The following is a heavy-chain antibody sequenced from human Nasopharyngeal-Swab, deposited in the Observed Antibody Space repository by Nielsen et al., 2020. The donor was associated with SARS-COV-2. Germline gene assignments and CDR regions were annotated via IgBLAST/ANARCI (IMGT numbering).Heavy chain of an antibody. CDR1: GFTFSSYW. D-gene: IGHD1-7*01. CDR2: IKQDGSEK. V-gene: IGHV3-7*03. Sequence: GESLKISCAASGFTFSSYWMSWVRQAPGKGLEWVANIKQDGSEKYYVDSVKGRFTISRDNAKNSLYLQMNSLRAEDTAVYYCARVGLGYNWNYFDPHCYYGMDVWGQGTTVTVSS. CDR3: ARVGLGYNWNYFDPHCYYGMDV. J-gene: IGHJ6*02.